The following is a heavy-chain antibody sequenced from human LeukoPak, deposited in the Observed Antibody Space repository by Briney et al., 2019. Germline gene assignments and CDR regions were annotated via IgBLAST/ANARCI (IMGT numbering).Heavy chain of an antibody. CDR1: GFTFGSYW. J-gene: IGHJ4*02. V-gene: IGHV3-53*01. CDR2: IYSGGGT. CDR3: ARDIV. Sequence: PGGSLRLSCAASGFTFGSYWMSWVRQAPGKGLEWVSVIYSGGGTKHADSVKGRFTISRDNSKNTLYLQMNSLRAEDTAIYYCARDIVWGQGALVTVSS. D-gene: IGHD1-26*01.